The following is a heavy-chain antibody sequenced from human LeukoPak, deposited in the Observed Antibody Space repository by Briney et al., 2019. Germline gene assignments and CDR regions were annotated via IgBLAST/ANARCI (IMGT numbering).Heavy chain of an antibody. J-gene: IGHJ4*02. Sequence: GASVKVSCKASGYTFTSYYMHWVRQAPGQGLEWMGIINPSGGSTSYAQKFQGRVTMTRDMSTSTVYMELSSLRSEDTAVYYCARDLGIAARPDYWGQGTLVTVSS. D-gene: IGHD6-6*01. V-gene: IGHV1-46*01. CDR2: INPSGGST. CDR1: GYTFTSYY. CDR3: ARDLGIAARPDY.